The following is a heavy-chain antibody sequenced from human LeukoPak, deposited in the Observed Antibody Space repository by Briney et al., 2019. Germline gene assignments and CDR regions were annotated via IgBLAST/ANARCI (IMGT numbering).Heavy chain of an antibody. CDR2: INPNSGGT. Sequence: ASVKVSCKASGYTFTSYGISWVRQAPGQGLEWMGWINPNSGGTNYAQKFQGGVTMTRDTSISTAYMELSRLRSDDTAVYYCARDPNPTMIVVNYAFDIWGQGTMVTVSS. CDR1: GYTFTSYG. D-gene: IGHD3-22*01. J-gene: IGHJ3*02. CDR3: ARDPNPTMIVVNYAFDI. V-gene: IGHV1-2*02.